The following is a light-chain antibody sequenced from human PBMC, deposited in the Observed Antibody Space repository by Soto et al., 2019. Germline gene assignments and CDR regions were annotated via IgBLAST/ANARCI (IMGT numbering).Light chain of an antibody. CDR2: GAS. J-gene: IGKJ4*01. CDR3: QQYNSSPPAIT. Sequence: ILMTQSPATLSGSPGERATLSCRAIQSVSSNLAWYQQKPSQAPRLLIYGASSRATGIPARFSGSGSGTEFTLTINSLQPEDFAAYYCQQYNSSPPAITFGRGTKLDI. CDR1: QSVSSN. V-gene: IGKV3D-15*01.